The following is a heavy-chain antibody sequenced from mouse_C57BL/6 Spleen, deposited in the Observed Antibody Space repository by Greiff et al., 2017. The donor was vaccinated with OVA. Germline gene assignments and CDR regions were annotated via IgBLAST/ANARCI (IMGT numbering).Heavy chain of an antibody. V-gene: IGHV1-69*01. CDR2: IDPSDSYT. CDR3: ASDYYGSGGFAY. D-gene: IGHD1-1*01. J-gene: IGHJ3*01. CDR1: GYTFTSYW. Sequence: VQLQQPGAELVMPGASVKLSCKASGYTFTSYWMHWVKQRPGQGLEWIGEIDPSDSYTNYNQKFKGKSTLTVDKSSSTAYMQLSSLTSEDSAVYYCASDYYGSGGFAYWGQGTLVTVSA.